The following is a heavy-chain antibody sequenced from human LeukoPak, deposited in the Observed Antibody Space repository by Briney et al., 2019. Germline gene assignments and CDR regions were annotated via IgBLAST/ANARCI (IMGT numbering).Heavy chain of an antibody. J-gene: IGHJ5*02. CDR2: IYYSGST. D-gene: IGHD4-17*01. V-gene: IGHV4-59*01. Sequence: SETLSLTCAVYGGSFSGYYWSWIRQPPGQGLEWIGYIYYSGSTKYNPSLKSRVTMSLDTSKNQFSLKVTSVTAADTAVYYCTRTNYGDYNWFDPWGQGTLVTVSS. CDR3: TRTNYGDYNWFDP. CDR1: GGSFSGYY.